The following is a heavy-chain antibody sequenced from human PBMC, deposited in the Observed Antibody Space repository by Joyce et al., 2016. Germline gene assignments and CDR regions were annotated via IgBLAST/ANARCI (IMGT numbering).Heavy chain of an antibody. J-gene: IGHJ5*02. CDR3: ARDRYPLSVRGVFDP. D-gene: IGHD3-16*02. CDR1: TFTFSNFA. CDR2: TWHDGSNA. V-gene: IGHV3-33*01. Sequence: QVQLVESGGGVVQPGGSLRLSCAASTFTFSNFAMNWVRQAPGKGLEWVAVTWHDGSNAYYSDSVKGRFTISRDNSKNMVWLQMTSLRADDTAVYYCARDRYPLSVRGVFDPWGQGTLVTVSS.